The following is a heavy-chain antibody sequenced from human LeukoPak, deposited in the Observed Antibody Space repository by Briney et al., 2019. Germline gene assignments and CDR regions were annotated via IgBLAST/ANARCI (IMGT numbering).Heavy chain of an antibody. D-gene: IGHD3-22*01. CDR3: ARDDYDSGGYFDH. CDR2: IGTSSGYI. CDR1: GFTFSRYS. Sequence: GGSLRLSCAPSGFTFSRYSMNWVRQAPGKGLEWVSSIGTSSGYIYYADSVKGRFTISRDNAKNSLYLQMNSLRAEDTAVYYCARDDYDSGGYFDHWGQGTLVTVSS. J-gene: IGHJ4*02. V-gene: IGHV3-21*01.